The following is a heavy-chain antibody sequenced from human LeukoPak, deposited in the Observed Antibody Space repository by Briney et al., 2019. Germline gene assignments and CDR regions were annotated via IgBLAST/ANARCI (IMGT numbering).Heavy chain of an antibody. Sequence: GGSLRLSCAASGFSFSSYWMSWVRQAPGKGLEWVANIKQDGSEKYYVDSVKGRFTISRDNAKNSLNLQMNSLRAEDTAVYYCARGIAADYFDYWGQGTLVTVSS. CDR1: GFSFSSYW. V-gene: IGHV3-7*01. CDR3: ARGIAADYFDY. J-gene: IGHJ4*02. CDR2: IKQDGSEK. D-gene: IGHD6-6*01.